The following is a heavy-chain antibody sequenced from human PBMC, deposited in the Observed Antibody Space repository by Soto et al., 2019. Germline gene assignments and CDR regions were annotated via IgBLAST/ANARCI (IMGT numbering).Heavy chain of an antibody. CDR3: ATHPGRHHYYGSGSSKTNWFDP. J-gene: IGHJ5*02. V-gene: IGHV4-31*03. D-gene: IGHD3-10*01. Sequence: QVQLQESGPGLVKPSQTLSLTCTVSGGSISSGVYYWSWIRQHPGKGLEWIGYIYYSGSTYYNPSLKRRGITSVDTSKNQSSLKLSSVTAADTAVYYCATHPGRHHYYGSGSSKTNWFDPWGQGTLVTVS. CDR2: IYYSGST. CDR1: GGSISSGVYY.